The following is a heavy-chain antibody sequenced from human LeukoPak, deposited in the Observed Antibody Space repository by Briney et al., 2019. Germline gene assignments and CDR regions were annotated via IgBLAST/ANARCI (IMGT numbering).Heavy chain of an antibody. CDR1: GGSISSGDYY. Sequence: SETLSLTGTVSGGSISSGDYYWHWIRQHPGKGLEWIGYIYYTESTYYNPSLKSRVTISVDTSKNQFSLKLSSVTAADTAVYYCARGLPGYFDWLSYYFDYWGQGTLVTVSS. J-gene: IGHJ4*02. CDR2: IYYTEST. D-gene: IGHD3-9*01. V-gene: IGHV4-31*03. CDR3: ARGLPGYFDWLSYYFDY.